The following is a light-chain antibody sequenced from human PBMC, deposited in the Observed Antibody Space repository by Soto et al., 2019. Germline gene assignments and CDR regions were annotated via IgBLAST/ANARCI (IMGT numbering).Light chain of an antibody. CDR3: QVWDNSDHVL. CDR2: YDS. V-gene: IGLV3-21*04. J-gene: IGLJ2*01. Sequence: SYELTQPPSVSVAPGKTARITCGGNNIDNKNVHWYQQKPGQAPILVIYYDSDRPSGIPERFSGSNSGNTATLTISRVEAGDEADYYCQVWDNSDHVLFGGGTQLTVL. CDR1: NIDNKN.